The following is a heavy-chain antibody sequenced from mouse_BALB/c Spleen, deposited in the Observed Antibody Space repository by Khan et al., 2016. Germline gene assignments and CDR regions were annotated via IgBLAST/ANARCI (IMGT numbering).Heavy chain of an antibody. D-gene: IGHD1-1*02. V-gene: IGHV1-15*01. J-gene: IGHJ2*01. CDR3: TRWSICSGSYHFDY. Sequence: QVQLQQSGAELVRPGASVTLSCKASGYTFTDYYLHWVKQTPVQGLEWIGGIDPETGDTACNQKFKGKATLTADTSSNTAYMELSSLTSEDSAVYCCTRWSICSGSYHFDYWGQGTTLTVSS. CDR2: IDPETGDT. CDR1: GYTFTDYY.